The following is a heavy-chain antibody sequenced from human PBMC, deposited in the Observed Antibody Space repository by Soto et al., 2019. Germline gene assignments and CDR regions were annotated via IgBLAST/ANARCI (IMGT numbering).Heavy chain of an antibody. CDR2: INHSGST. J-gene: IGHJ4*02. CDR1: GGSFSGYY. Sequence: SETLSLTCAVYGGSFSGYYWSWIRQPPGKGLEWIGEINHSGSTNYNPSLKSRVTISVDTSKNQFSLKLSSVTAADTAVYYCARWARYCSSTSCYFRYFDYWGQGTLVTVS. D-gene: IGHD2-2*01. CDR3: ARWARYCSSTSCYFRYFDY. V-gene: IGHV4-34*01.